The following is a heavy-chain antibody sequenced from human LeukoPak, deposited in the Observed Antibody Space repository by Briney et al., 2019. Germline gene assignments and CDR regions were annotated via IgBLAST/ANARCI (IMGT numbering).Heavy chain of an antibody. CDR1: GFTFSSYA. V-gene: IGHV3-74*01. CDR3: ARVAAVASGPFIDY. D-gene: IGHD6-19*01. Sequence: GGSLRLSCAASGFTFSSYAMSWVRQAPGKGLVWVSRINSDGSSTSYADSVKGRFTISRDNAKNTLYLQMNSLRAEDTAVYYCARVAAVASGPFIDYWGQGTLVTVSS. CDR2: INSDGSST. J-gene: IGHJ4*02.